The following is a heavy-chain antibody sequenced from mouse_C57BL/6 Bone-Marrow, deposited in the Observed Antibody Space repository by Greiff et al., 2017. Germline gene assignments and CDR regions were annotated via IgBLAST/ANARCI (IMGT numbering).Heavy chain of an antibody. Sequence: EVKLQESGGGLVKPGGSLKLSCAASGFTFSSYAMSWVRQTPEKRLEWVATISDGGSYTYYPDNVKGRFTISRDNAKNNLYLQMSHLKSEDTAMYYCAVRTYYSNSFAYWGQGTLVTVSA. CDR3: AVRTYYSNSFAY. J-gene: IGHJ3*01. CDR1: GFTFSSYA. D-gene: IGHD2-5*01. CDR2: ISDGGSYT. V-gene: IGHV5-4*03.